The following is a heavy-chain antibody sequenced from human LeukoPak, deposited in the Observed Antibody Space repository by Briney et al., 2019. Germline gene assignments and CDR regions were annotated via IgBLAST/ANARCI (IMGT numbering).Heavy chain of an antibody. CDR2: ISGDGGST. D-gene: IGHD6-19*01. CDR1: GFTFDDYA. V-gene: IGHV3-43*02. Sequence: GRSLRLSCAASGFTFDDYAMNWVRQAPGKGLEWVSLISGDGGSTYDADSVKGRFTISRDNSKNSQYLQMNSLRTEDTALYYCAKVGSSGWYSLPMHFDYWGQGTLVTVSS. J-gene: IGHJ4*02. CDR3: AKVGSSGWYSLPMHFDY.